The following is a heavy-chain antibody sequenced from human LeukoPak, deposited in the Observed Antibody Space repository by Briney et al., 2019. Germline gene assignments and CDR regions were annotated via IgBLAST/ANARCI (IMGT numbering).Heavy chain of an antibody. CDR2: ISSSSSYI. CDR1: GFIFSNAW. V-gene: IGHV3-21*01. J-gene: IGHJ4*02. D-gene: IGHD3-10*01. Sequence: GGSLRLSCAASGFIFSNAWMNWVRQAPGKGLEWVSSISSSSSYIYYADSVKGRFTISRDNAKNSLYLQMNSLRAEDTAVYYCAKDFDPTGSYYTSSFDYWGQGTLVTVSS. CDR3: AKDFDPTGSYYTSSFDY.